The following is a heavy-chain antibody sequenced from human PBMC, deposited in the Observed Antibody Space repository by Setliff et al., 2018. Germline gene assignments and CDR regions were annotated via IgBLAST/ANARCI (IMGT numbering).Heavy chain of an antibody. CDR3: ARVSLPAAIVRFDS. J-gene: IGHJ4*02. V-gene: IGHV1-18*04. CDR1: GYSFSDFY. Sequence: ASVKVSCKASGYSFSDFYIRWVRQVPGQGLEWMGWISGYKSNPNYLQKMQGRLTMTTDTSTSTAYMELRSLRSDDTAIYYCARVSLPAAIVRFDSWGQGTLVTVSS. D-gene: IGHD2-2*01. CDR2: ISGYKSNP.